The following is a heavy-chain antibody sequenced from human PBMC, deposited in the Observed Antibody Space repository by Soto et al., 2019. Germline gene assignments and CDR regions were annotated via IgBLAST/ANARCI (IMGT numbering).Heavy chain of an antibody. CDR2: ISGSGGST. Sequence: SLRLSCAASGFTFSSYAMSWVRQAPGKGLAWVSVISGSGGSTHYADSVKGRSTISRDNSKNTLYLQMNNLRAEDTAVYYCAKDHVCGGDCWGYYGMDVWGQGTTVTVSS. V-gene: IGHV3-23*01. D-gene: IGHD2-21*02. CDR1: GFTFSSYA. CDR3: AKDHVCGGDCWGYYGMDV. J-gene: IGHJ6*02.